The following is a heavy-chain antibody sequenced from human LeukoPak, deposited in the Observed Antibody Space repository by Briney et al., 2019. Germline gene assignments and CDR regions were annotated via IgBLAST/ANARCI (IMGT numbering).Heavy chain of an antibody. J-gene: IGHJ5*02. Sequence: SVKVSCKASGFTFTIFAMQWVRQARGQRREWIGWIVVGSGNTNYAQKFQERVTITRDMSTSTAYMELSSLRSEDTAVYYCAAEKLFTQGFDPWGQGTLVTVSS. CDR1: GFTFTIFA. CDR2: IVVGSGNT. CDR3: AAEKLFTQGFDP. D-gene: IGHD3-10*01. V-gene: IGHV1-58*02.